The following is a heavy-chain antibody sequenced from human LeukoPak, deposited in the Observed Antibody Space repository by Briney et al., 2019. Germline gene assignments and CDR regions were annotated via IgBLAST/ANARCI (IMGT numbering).Heavy chain of an antibody. V-gene: IGHV3-33*01. CDR1: GFTFSSHG. J-gene: IGHJ4*02. CDR2: IWYDGSNK. Sequence: PGGSLRLSCVASGFTFSSHGMHWVRQAPGKGLEWVAVIWYDGSNKHHADSVKGRFTISRENAKNSLYLQMNSLRAGDTAVYYCVRGTGYSAYDYDFDYWGRGTLVTVSS. D-gene: IGHD5-12*01. CDR3: VRGTGYSAYDYDFDY.